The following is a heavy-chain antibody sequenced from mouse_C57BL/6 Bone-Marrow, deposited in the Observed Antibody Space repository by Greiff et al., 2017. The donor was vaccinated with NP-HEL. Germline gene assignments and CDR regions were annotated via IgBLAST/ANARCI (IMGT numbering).Heavy chain of an antibody. CDR3: ARYDYDPAWFDY. J-gene: IGHJ3*01. Sequence: DVKLVESGGGLVKPGGSLTLSCAASGFTFSGYAMSWVRQTPEQRLEWVATINDVGSYTYYPHNVKGRFTFSRDNAKNNLYLQMRHLKSEDTAMYHCARYDYDPAWFDYWGKGTLVTVSA. D-gene: IGHD2-4*01. V-gene: IGHV5-4*03. CDR1: GFTFSGYA. CDR2: INDVGSYT.